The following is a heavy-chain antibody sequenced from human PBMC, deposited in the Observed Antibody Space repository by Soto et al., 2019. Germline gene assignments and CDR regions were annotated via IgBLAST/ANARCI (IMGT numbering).Heavy chain of an antibody. V-gene: IGHV3-23*01. CDR2: VDGSGADT. J-gene: IGHJ4*02. CDR3: AKGIFAAAYAATSAFDL. Sequence: GGSLRLSCAASGFTFSSHAMGWLRQAPGTEPEWVAFVDGSGADTSYADSVKGRFTISRDNSENSLYLHMNSLRAEDSGRYFCAKGIFAAAYAATSAFDLWGQGTLVTVSS. D-gene: IGHD2-8*01. CDR1: GFTFSSHA.